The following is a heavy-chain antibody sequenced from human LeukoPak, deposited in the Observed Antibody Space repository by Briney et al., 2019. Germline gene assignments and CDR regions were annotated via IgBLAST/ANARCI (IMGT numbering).Heavy chain of an antibody. CDR2: ISSSSSYI. D-gene: IGHD3-10*01. J-gene: IGHJ6*03. V-gene: IGHV3-21*01. Sequence: PGGSLRLSCAASGFTFSSYSMNWVRQAPGKGLEWVSSISSSSSYIYYADSVKGRFTISRDNAENSLYLQMNSLRAEDTAVYYCARDPSYYYGSGSYSYYYMDVWGKGTTVTVSS. CDR3: ARDPSYYYGSGSYSYYYMDV. CDR1: GFTFSSYS.